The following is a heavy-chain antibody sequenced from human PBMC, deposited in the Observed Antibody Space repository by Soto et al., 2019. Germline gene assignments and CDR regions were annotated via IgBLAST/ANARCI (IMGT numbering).Heavy chain of an antibody. V-gene: IGHV3-72*01. CDR3: ARVALSGDPRTDSDY. Sequence: EVQLVESGGGLVQPGGSLRLSCAASGFTFSDHYMDWVRQAPGKGLEWVGRTRNKANSYSTEYAASVKGRFTISIDDSKNSLYLQMNSLKTEHTAVYYCARVALSGDPRTDSDYWGQGTLVTVSS. D-gene: IGHD4-17*01. CDR2: TRNKANSYST. CDR1: GFTFSDHY. J-gene: IGHJ4*02.